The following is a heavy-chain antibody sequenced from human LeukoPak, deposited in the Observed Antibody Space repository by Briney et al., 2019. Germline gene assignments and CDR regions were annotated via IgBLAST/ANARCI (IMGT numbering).Heavy chain of an antibody. Sequence: GASVKVSCKASGGTFSSYAISWVRQAPGQGLEWMGRIIPILGIANYAQKFQGRDTITADKSTSTAYMELSSLRSEDTAVYYCARGGIVVNYYYYGMDVWGQGTTVTVSS. CDR3: ARGGIVVNYYYYGMDV. CDR1: GGTFSSYA. D-gene: IGHD3-22*01. V-gene: IGHV1-69*04. CDR2: IIPILGIA. J-gene: IGHJ6*02.